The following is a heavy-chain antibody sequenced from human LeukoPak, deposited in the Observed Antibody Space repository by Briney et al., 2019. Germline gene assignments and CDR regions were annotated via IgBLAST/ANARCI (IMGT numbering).Heavy chain of an antibody. CDR1: GFTFDDYG. CDR3: ARSDYDSSGYYRTLFQH. Sequence: PGGSLRLSCAASGFTFDDYGMSWVRQAPGKGLEWVSGINWNGGSTGYADSVKGRFTISRDNAKNSLYLQMNSLRAEDTALYYCARSDYDSSGYYRTLFQHWGQGTLVTVSS. D-gene: IGHD3-22*01. J-gene: IGHJ1*01. V-gene: IGHV3-20*04. CDR2: INWNGGST.